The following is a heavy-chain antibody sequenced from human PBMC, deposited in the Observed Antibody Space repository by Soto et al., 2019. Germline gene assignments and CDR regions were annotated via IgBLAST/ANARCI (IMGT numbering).Heavy chain of an antibody. Sequence: SLTCTVSGGSISSGGYYWSWIRQHPGKGLEWIGYIYYSGSTYYNPSLKSRVTISVDTSKNQFSLKLSSVTAADTAVYYCARGVRSAAAKSTWFDTWGQGTLVTVSS. J-gene: IGHJ5*02. CDR1: GGSISSGGYY. V-gene: IGHV4-31*03. CDR3: ARGVRSAAAKSTWFDT. CDR2: IYYSGST. D-gene: IGHD2-2*01.